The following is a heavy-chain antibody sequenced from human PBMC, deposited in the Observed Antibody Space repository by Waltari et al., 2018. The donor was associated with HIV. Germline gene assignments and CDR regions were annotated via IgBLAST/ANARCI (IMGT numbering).Heavy chain of an antibody. Sequence: EVQLVESGGGLVQPGGSMRLSCAASGFTFSRYAMSWVRRAPGKGLECVSSISGSAGSTYYADSVKGRFTISRDNSKNTLYLQMNSVRAEDTAVYYCAKRDSALGRRNYYYYYMDVWGKGTTVTVSS. CDR3: AKRDSALGRRNYYYYYMDV. J-gene: IGHJ6*03. D-gene: IGHD2-15*01. V-gene: IGHV3-23*04. CDR2: ISGSAGST. CDR1: GFTFSRYA.